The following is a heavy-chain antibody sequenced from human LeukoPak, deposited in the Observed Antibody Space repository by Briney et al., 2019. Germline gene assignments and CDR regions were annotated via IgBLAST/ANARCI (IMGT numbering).Heavy chain of an antibody. J-gene: IGHJ4*02. CDR3: ARVYSYGTRQIDY. CDR1: GGSISSGGYY. D-gene: IGHD5-18*01. CDR2: IYHSGST. Sequence: TSQTLSLTCTVSGGSISSGGYYWSWIRQHPGKGLEWIGYIYHSGSTYYNPSLKSRVTISVDTSKNQFSLKLSSVTAADTAVYYCARVYSYGTRQIDYWGQGTLVTVSS. V-gene: IGHV4-31*03.